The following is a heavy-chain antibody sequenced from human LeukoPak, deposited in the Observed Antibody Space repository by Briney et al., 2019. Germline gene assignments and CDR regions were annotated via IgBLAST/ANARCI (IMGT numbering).Heavy chain of an antibody. CDR3: AKLIGQEGATGDY. D-gene: IGHD1-14*01. V-gene: IGHV3-23*01. Sequence: GGSLRLSCAASGFTFSSYAMSWVRQAPGKGLEWVSTISTSGGSTYYADSVKGRFPISRDNSQNTLFLQMNSLRAEDTAVYYCAKLIGQEGATGDYWGQGTLVTVSS. CDR2: ISTSGGST. CDR1: GFTFSSYA. J-gene: IGHJ4*02.